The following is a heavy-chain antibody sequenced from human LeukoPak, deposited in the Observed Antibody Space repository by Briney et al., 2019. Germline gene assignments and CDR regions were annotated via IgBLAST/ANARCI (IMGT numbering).Heavy chain of an antibody. CDR1: GGSFSGYY. D-gene: IGHD3-10*01. J-gene: IGHJ4*02. CDR3: ARVSPLLWFGEFDY. Sequence: SETLSLTCAVYGGSFSGYYWSWIRQPPGKGLEWIGYIYYSGSTNYNPSLKSRVTISVDTSKNQFSLKLSPVTAADTAVYYCARVSPLLWFGEFDYWGQGTLVTVSS. CDR2: IYYSGST. V-gene: IGHV4-59*01.